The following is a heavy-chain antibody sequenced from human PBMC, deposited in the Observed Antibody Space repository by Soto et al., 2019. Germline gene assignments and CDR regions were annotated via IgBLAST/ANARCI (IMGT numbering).Heavy chain of an antibody. CDR3: AKDTGMFWSGYHAFDI. CDR2: ISGSGGST. V-gene: IGHV3-23*01. D-gene: IGHD3-3*01. J-gene: IGHJ3*02. Sequence: GGSLRLSCAASGFTFSSYAMSWVRQAPGKGLEWVSAISGSGGSTYYADSVKGRFTISRDNSKNTLYLQMNSLRAEDTAVYYCAKDTGMFWSGYHAFDIWGQGTMVTVSS. CDR1: GFTFSSYA.